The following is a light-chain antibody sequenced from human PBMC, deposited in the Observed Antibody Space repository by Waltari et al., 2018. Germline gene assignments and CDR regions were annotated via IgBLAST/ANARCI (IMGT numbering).Light chain of an antibody. CDR2: DVS. Sequence: QSALTQPASVSGSPGQSITISCTGSSSDFGGYNYVSCYQQHPGKAPKLMLYDVSNRPSGVSYRFSGSKSGNTASLTISGLQAEDEADYYCSSFTTSSTPYVFGTGTKVTVL. CDR1: SSDFGGYNY. CDR3: SSFTTSSTPYV. J-gene: IGLJ1*01. V-gene: IGLV2-14*03.